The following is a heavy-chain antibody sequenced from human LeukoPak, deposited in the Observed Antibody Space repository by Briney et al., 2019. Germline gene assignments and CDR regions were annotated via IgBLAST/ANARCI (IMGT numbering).Heavy chain of an antibody. J-gene: IGHJ1*01. CDR2: IYTSGST. CDR1: GGSISSYY. V-gene: IGHV4-4*07. CDR3: ARRLLGYCSGGSCYSGYFQH. Sequence: PSETLSLTCTVSGGSISSYYWSWTRQPAGKGLEWIGRIYTSGSTNYNPSLKSRVTMSVDTSKNQFSLKLSSVTAADTAVYYCARRLLGYCSGGSCYSGYFQHWGQGTLVTVSS. D-gene: IGHD2-15*01.